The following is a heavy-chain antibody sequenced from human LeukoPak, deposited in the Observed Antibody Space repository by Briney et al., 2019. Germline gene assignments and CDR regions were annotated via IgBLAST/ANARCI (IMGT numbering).Heavy chain of an antibody. D-gene: IGHD1-1*01. V-gene: IGHV4-59*08. CDR3: ARLHMAGTAFDF. CDR2: ISFRGSA. CDR1: GSSISSYY. J-gene: IGHJ3*01. Sequence: SETLSLTCTVSGSSISSYYWTWIRQPPGQGLEWMGYISFRGSANYNPSLKSRVTILTDTSDNQFSLRLKSVTAADTALYYCARLHMAGTAFDFWGQGTMVTVSS.